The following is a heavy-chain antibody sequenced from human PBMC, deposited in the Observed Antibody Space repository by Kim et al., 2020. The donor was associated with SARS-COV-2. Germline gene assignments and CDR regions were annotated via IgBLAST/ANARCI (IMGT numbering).Heavy chain of an antibody. Sequence: KLQSRVTLTTDTSTSTVYMELRSLRSDDTAVYYCAGDAGGIAAAGAMDYWGQGTLVTVSS. CDR3: AGDAGGIAAAGAMDY. J-gene: IGHJ4*02. V-gene: IGHV1-18*01. D-gene: IGHD6-13*01.